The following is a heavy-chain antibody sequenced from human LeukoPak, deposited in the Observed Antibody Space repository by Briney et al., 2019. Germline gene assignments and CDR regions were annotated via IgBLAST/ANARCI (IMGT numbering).Heavy chain of an antibody. V-gene: IGHV1-2*02. J-gene: IGHJ4*02. CDR2: ISPKSGGT. CDR1: GYIFTGYY. CDR3: AREDSSGYYFDY. D-gene: IGHD3-22*01. Sequence: ASVTVSCKASGYIFTGYYMHWVRQAPGQGLEWMGWISPKSGGTNYAQKFQGRINMTRDTSISTAYMDLSGLRSDDTAVYYCAREDSSGYYFDYWGQGTV.